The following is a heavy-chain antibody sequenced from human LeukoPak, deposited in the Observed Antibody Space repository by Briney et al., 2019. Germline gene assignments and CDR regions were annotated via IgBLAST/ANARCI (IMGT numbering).Heavy chain of an antibody. CDR2: IYYSGST. CDR3: ARTIAAAGYYFDY. D-gene: IGHD6-13*01. V-gene: IGHV4-59*08. J-gene: IGHJ4*02. Sequence: SETLSLTCTVSGGSISSYYWSWIRQPPGKGLEWIGCIYYSGSTNYNPSLKSRVTISVDTSKNQFSLKLSSVTAADTAVYYCARTIAAAGYYFDYWGQGTLVTVSS. CDR1: GGSISSYY.